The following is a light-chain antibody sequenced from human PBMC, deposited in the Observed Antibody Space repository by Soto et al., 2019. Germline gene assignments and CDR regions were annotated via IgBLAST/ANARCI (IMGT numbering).Light chain of an antibody. CDR1: QSVSSSY. CDR3: QQYGSSPPRYT. V-gene: IGKV3-20*01. Sequence: EIVLTQSPGTLSLSPGERATLSCRASQSVSSSYLAWYQQKPGQAPRLLIYGASSRATGIPDRFSGSGSGTDFTLTISRLEAVDFAVYYCQQYGSSPPRYTFGQGTKLEIK. CDR2: GAS. J-gene: IGKJ2*01.